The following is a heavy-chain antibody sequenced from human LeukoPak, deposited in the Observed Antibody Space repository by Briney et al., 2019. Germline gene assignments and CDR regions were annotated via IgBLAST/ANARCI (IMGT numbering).Heavy chain of an antibody. D-gene: IGHD2-21*02. CDR3: ARGLKLVVVTAISEDFDY. V-gene: IGHV1-46*01. Sequence: ASVKVSCEASGYTLTSYYIQWAPQAPAPGEEERGIINASAGNRNYAQKFQRRVTNTRDTSTSTVYMELSSLRSEDTAVYYCARGLKLVVVTAISEDFDYWGRGTLVTVSS. J-gene: IGHJ4*02. CDR2: INASAGNR. CDR1: GYTLTSYY.